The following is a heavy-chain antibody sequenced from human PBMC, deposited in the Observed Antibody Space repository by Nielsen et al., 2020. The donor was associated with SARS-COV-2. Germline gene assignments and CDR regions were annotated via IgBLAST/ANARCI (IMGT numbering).Heavy chain of an antibody. J-gene: IGHJ4*02. Sequence: SETLSLTCTVSGGSISSGDYYWSWIRQPPGKGLEWIGYIYYSGSTYYNPSLKSRVTISVDTPKNQFSLKLSSVTAADTAVYYCAREGTGRYCSSTSCYVFDYWGQGTLVTVSS. V-gene: IGHV4-30-4*01. CDR2: IYYSGST. CDR1: GGSISSGDYY. CDR3: AREGTGRYCSSTSCYVFDY. D-gene: IGHD2-2*01.